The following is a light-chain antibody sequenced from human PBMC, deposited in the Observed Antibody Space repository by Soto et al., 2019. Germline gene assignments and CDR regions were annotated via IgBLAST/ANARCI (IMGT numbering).Light chain of an antibody. CDR3: QQANGGLT. CDR1: RGISSL. CDR2: AAS. Sequence: DIQMTQSPSSVSASVGDRVTITCRASRGISSLLAWYQQKQGKAPKLLIFAASSLQSGVPSRFSGSGAETHFTLTISSLQPEDSATYYFQQANGGLTFGGGTKVEIK. V-gene: IGKV1-12*01. J-gene: IGKJ4*01.